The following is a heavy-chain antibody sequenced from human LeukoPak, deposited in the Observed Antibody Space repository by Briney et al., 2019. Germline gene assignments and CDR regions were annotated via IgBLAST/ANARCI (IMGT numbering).Heavy chain of an antibody. CDR3: TRLFGYTHYY. CDR1: GFTFITYW. CDR2: IKADGTEK. D-gene: IGHD5-18*01. J-gene: IGHJ4*02. V-gene: IGHV3-7*04. Sequence: GGSLRLSCAASGFTFITYWMSWVRQAPGKRLEWVANIKADGTEKYYVDSVRGRFTISRDNAKNSLYLQMNSLRVEDTAQYYCTRLFGYTHYYWGQGALVTVSS.